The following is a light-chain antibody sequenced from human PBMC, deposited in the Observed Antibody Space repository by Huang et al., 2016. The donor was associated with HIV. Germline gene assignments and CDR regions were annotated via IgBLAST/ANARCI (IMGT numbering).Light chain of an antibody. Sequence: DIVMTQSPDSLAVSLGERAPINCKSSQSCLSSSKNKNYLAWYQQKPGQPPKWLFYWASTRESGVPDRFSGSGSGTDFTLTITSLQAEDVAVYYCQQYYSIPYTCGQGTKLEIK. J-gene: IGKJ2*01. CDR3: QQYYSIPYT. CDR1: QSCLSSSKNKNY. V-gene: IGKV4-1*01. CDR2: WAS.